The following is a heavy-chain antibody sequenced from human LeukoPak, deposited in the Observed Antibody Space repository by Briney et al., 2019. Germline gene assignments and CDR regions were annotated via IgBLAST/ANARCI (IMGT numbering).Heavy chain of an antibody. CDR2: IYYSGSS. J-gene: IGHJ4*02. D-gene: IGHD6-13*01. CDR3: ARARRYSSSWYFFNY. V-gene: IGHV4-30-4*01. CDR1: GGSIRSGDYY. Sequence: SEALSLTCTVSGGSIRSGDYYWSWIRQPPGKGLEWIGYIYYSGSSDYNPSLKSRATISVDTSKNQFSLKLSSVTAADTAVYYCARARRYSSSWYFFNYWGQGTLVTVSS.